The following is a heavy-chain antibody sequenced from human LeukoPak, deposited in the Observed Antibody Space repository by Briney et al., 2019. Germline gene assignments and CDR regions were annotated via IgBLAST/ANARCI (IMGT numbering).Heavy chain of an antibody. CDR1: GFNFNTFG. Sequence: PGGSLRLSCAASGFNFNTFGMNWVRQAPGKGLEWVAYISSNGSTTYYADSMKGRFTISRDNAKNSLHLQMNGLRGEDTAVYYCARDGFCDFWGQGTLVTVSS. CDR2: ISSNGSTT. D-gene: IGHD3-3*01. J-gene: IGHJ4*02. CDR3: ARDGFCDF. V-gene: IGHV3-48*01.